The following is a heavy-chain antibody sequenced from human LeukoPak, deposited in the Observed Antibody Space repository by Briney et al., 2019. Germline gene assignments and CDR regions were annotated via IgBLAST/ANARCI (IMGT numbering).Heavy chain of an antibody. CDR1: GGSTSNYY. V-gene: IGHV4-59*08. J-gene: IGHJ4*02. CDR2: INYSGST. CDR3: ARQAAANSIDY. D-gene: IGHD2-2*01. Sequence: PSETLSLTCTVSGGSTSNYYWSWIRQPPGKGLEWIGYINYSGSTTYNPSLKSRVTISVDTSKNQFSLKLTSATAADTAVYYCARQAAANSIDYWGQGTVVTVSS.